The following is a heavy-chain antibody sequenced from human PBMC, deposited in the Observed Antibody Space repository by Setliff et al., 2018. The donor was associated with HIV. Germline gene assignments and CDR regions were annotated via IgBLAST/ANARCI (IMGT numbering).Heavy chain of an antibody. V-gene: IGHV4-34*01. Sequence: KASETLSLTCAVYVGSFSNYYWSWIRQPPGKGPEWIGEINHSGKTDYNPSLKNRVTISVDTSKNQFSLKVNSVTAADTAVYYCASTRIPIWFFHYWAQGTLVTVSS. CDR3: ASTRIPIWFFHY. D-gene: IGHD3-9*01. CDR2: INHSGKT. J-gene: IGHJ4*02. CDR1: VGSFSNYY.